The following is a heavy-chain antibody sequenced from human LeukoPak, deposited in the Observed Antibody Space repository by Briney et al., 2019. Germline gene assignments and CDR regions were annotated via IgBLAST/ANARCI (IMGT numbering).Heavy chain of an antibody. D-gene: IGHD4-11*01. V-gene: IGHV3-15*01. CDR3: ATATTGAPL. Sequence: GGSLRPSCAASGFIFRNAWLSWVRQAPGKGLEGVGRIKSTIDGGTTDYAAPVKGRFTISRDDSKNTLYLQMNSLKTEDTAVYYCATATTGAPLWGQGTLVTVSS. CDR2: IKSTIDGGTT. J-gene: IGHJ4*02. CDR1: GFIFRNAW.